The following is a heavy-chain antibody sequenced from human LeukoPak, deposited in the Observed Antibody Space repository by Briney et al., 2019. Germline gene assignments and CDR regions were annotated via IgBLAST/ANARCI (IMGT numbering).Heavy chain of an antibody. CDR2: IYYSGST. Sequence: SETLSLTCTVSGGSISSYYWSWIRQPPGKGLEWVWYIYYSGSTYYNPSLKSRVTISVDTSKNQFSLKLSSVTAADTAVYYCARDQLYYDSSGPDYWGQGTLVTVSS. CDR1: GGSISSYY. J-gene: IGHJ4*02. D-gene: IGHD3-22*01. V-gene: IGHV4-30-4*01. CDR3: ARDQLYYDSSGPDY.